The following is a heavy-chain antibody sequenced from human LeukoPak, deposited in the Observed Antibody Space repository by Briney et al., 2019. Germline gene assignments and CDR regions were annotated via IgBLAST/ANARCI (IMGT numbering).Heavy chain of an antibody. CDR2: IRSKAYGGTT. CDR3: TREYGSGIIPSSGH. CDR1: GFTFGDYA. D-gene: IGHD3-10*01. V-gene: IGHV3-49*04. J-gene: IGHJ4*02. Sequence: PGGSLRLSCTASGFTFGDYAMSWVRQAPGKGLEWVGFIRSKAYGGTTEYAASVKGRFTISRDDSKSIAYLQMNSLKTEDTAVYYCTREYGSGIIPSSGHWGQGTLVTVSS.